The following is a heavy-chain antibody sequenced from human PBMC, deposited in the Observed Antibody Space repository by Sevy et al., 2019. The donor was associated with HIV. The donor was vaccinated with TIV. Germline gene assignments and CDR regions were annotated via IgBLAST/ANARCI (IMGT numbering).Heavy chain of an antibody. CDR3: ANNNSGYYYDY. D-gene: IGHD3-22*01. V-gene: IGHV3-23*01. CDR2: ISSSGAGT. J-gene: IGHJ4*02. CDR1: GFTFSSYA. Sequence: GGSLRLSCAASGFTFSSYAMSWVRQAPGKGLEWVSGISSSGAGTYYADSLKGRSTISRKNSRKTLYLQMNSLSAEDTAVYYCANNNSGYYYDYWGQGTLVTVSS.